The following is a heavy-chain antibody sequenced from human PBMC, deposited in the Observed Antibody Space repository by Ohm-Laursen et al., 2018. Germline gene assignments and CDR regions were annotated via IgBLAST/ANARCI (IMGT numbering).Heavy chain of an antibody. CDR1: GGTFSSYA. J-gene: IGHJ3*02. Sequence: GSSVKVSCKASGGTFSSYAISWVRQAPGQGLEWMGRIIPILGIANYAQKFQGRVTITADKSTSTAYMELSSLRSEDTAVYYCARVRRRGPEHAFDIWGQGTMVTVSS. CDR2: IIPILGIA. V-gene: IGHV1-69*04. CDR3: ARVRRRGPEHAFDI.